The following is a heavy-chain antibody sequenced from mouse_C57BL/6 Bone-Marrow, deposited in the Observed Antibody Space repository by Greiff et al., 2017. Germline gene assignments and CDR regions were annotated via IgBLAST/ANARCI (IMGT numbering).Heavy chain of an antibody. D-gene: IGHD1-1*01. CDR2: IYPSDSET. CDR1: GYTFTSYW. Sequence: QVQLQQPGAELVRPGSSVKLSCKASGYTFTSYWMDWVKQRPGQGLEWIVNIYPSDSETHYNQKFKDQATLTVDKSSSTAYMQLSSLTSEDSAVYYCARRDYYGSLWYFDVWGTGTTVTVSS. CDR3: ARRDYYGSLWYFDV. J-gene: IGHJ1*03. V-gene: IGHV1-61*01.